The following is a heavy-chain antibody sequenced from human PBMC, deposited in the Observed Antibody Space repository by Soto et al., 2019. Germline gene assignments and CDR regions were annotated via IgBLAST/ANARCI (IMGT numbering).Heavy chain of an antibody. J-gene: IGHJ3*02. CDR2: IYPGDSDT. CDR3: ARHKLIAVAGTANDAFDI. V-gene: IGHV5-51*01. CDR1: GYSFTSYW. Sequence: PGESLKISCKSSGYSFTSYWIGWVRQMPGKGLERMGIIYPGDSDTRYSPSFQGQVTISADKSISTAYLQWSSLKASDTAMYYCARHKLIAVAGTANDAFDIWGQGTMVTVSS. D-gene: IGHD6-19*01.